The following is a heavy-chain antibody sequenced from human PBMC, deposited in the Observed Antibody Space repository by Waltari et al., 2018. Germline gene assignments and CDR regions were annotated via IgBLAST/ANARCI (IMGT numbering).Heavy chain of an antibody. CDR1: GGSISRGDYY. Sequence: QVQLQESGPGRVKASQTLSLTCTVSGGSISRGDYYWSGIRQPPGKGREWIGYIYSRASTYYNPTLKSRVTISVDTSKNQFSLKLSSVTAADTAVYSCARFFPPRDFFFDYWGQGTLVTVSS. CDR3: ARFFPPRDFFFDY. CDR2: IYSRAST. D-gene: IGHD3-3*01. V-gene: IGHV4-30-4*08. J-gene: IGHJ4*02.